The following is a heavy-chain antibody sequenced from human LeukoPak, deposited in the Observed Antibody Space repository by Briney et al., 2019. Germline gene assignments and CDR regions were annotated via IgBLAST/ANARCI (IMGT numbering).Heavy chain of an antibody. CDR1: GFTFSSYA. J-gene: IGHJ4*02. CDR3: AYGSGSSTLDY. V-gene: IGHV3-23*01. D-gene: IGHD3-10*01. CDR2: ISGSGGST. Sequence: GGSLRLSCAASGFTFSSYAMSWVRQAPGKGLEWVSAISGSGGSTCYADSVKGRFTISRDNSKNTLYLQMNSLRAEDTAVYYCAYGSGSSTLDYWGQGTLVTVSS.